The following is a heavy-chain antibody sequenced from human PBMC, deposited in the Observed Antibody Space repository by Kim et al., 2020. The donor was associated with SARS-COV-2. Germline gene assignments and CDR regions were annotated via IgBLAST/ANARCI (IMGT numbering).Heavy chain of an antibody. Sequence: SETLSLTCTVSGGSISSYYWSWIRQPPGKGLEWIGYIYYSGGTIYNPSLKSRVTISVDTSKNQFSLRLTSMTAADTAIYYCARYYGRSRFYGLVVWGQGTTVSVSS. D-gene: IGHD3-10*01. J-gene: IGHJ6*02. CDR1: GGSISSYY. CDR3: ARYYGRSRFYGLVV. CDR2: IYYSGGT. V-gene: IGHV4-59*01.